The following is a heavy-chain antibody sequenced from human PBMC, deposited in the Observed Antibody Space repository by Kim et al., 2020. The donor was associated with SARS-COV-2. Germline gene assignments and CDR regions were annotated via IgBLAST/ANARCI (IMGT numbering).Heavy chain of an antibody. Sequence: ASVKVSCKASGYTFSAYNVHWLRQAPGQGLEWMGRITPNSCVTKFGHNFQGRVTLTTDTSISTAYMELSGLTSDDTVVYYCSRGLAGHPVGFDNWGQGTLVTVSS. J-gene: IGHJ4*02. CDR1: GYTFSAYN. V-gene: IGHV1-2*05. CDR3: SRGLAGHPVGFDN. D-gene: IGHD1-26*01. CDR2: ITPNSCVT.